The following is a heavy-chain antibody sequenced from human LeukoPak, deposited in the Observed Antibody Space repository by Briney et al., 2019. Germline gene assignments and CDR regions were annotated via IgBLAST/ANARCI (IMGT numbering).Heavy chain of an antibody. CDR1: GGSISSSSYY. J-gene: IGHJ3*02. Sequence: SETLSLTCTVSGGSISSSSYYWGWIRQPPGKGLEWIGSIYYSGSTYYNPSLKSRVTISVDTSENQFSLNLSSVTAADTAVYYCARSQEQMRHFAWSLTHDAFDIWGQGTVVTVSS. V-gene: IGHV4-39*01. D-gene: IGHD3-9*01. CDR2: IYYSGST. CDR3: ARSQEQMRHFAWSLTHDAFDI.